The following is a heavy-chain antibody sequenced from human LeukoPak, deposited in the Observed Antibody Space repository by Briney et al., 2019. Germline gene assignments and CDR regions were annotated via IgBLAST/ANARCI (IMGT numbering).Heavy chain of an antibody. D-gene: IGHD4-17*01. CDR3: AKDGTVTNTAHFQH. CDR2: ISWNSGSI. CDR1: GFTFDDYA. J-gene: IGHJ1*01. Sequence: GGSLRLSCAASGFTFDDYAMHWVRQAPGKGLEWVSGISWNSGSIGYADSVKGRFTISRDNAKNSLYLQMNSLRAEDTALYYCAKDGTVTNTAHFQHWGQGTLVTVSS. V-gene: IGHV3-9*01.